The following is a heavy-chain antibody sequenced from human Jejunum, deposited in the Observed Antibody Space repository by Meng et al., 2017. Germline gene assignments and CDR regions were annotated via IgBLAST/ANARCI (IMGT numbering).Heavy chain of an antibody. Sequence: ASVKVSCKASGYSFPSYYMHWVRQAPGQGLEWIGWINSNTGATNYVQNFQGRVTMTRDTSISTAYMELSSLRSDDTAVYYCVRDVTRGGYWGQGTLVTVS. CDR2: INSNTGAT. CDR3: VRDVTRGGY. J-gene: IGHJ4*02. CDR1: GYSFPSYY. V-gene: IGHV1-2*02. D-gene: IGHD3-16*01.